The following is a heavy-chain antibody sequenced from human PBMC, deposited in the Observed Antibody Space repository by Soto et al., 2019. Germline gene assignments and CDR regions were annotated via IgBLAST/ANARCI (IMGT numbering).Heavy chain of an antibody. CDR3: ARDRCGAGSYYGDPCYFDY. Sequence: SETLSLTCAVSGGSISSGGYSWSWIRQPPGKGLEWIGYIYHSGSTYYNPSLKSRVTISVDRSKNQFSLKLSSVTAADTAVYYCARDRCGAGSYYGDPCYFDYWGQGTLVTVSS. V-gene: IGHV4-30-2*01. J-gene: IGHJ4*02. CDR2: IYHSGST. D-gene: IGHD1-26*01. CDR1: GGSISSGGYS.